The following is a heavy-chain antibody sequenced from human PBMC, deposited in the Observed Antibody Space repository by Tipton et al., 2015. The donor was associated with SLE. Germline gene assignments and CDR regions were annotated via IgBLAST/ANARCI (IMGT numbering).Heavy chain of an antibody. CDR2: IYHSGST. J-gene: IGHJ4*02. V-gene: IGHV4-39*07. Sequence: TLSLTCTVSGGSISSSSYYWGWIRQPPGKGLEWIGSIYHSGSTYYNPSLKSRVTISVDTSKNQFSLKLSSVTAADTAVYYCARGGGHRHITMIAFDYWGQGTLVTVSS. CDR3: ARGGGHRHITMIAFDY. CDR1: GGSISSSSYY. D-gene: IGHD3-22*01.